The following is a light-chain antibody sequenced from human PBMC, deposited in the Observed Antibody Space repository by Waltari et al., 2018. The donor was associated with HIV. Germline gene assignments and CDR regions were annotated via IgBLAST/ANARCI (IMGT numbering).Light chain of an antibody. J-gene: IGLJ1*01. CDR1: DLGDKY. Sequence: SYEVTQSPSVSVSPGQTATITCSGDDLGDKYVCWYQQKPGQSPVLVSDQHTKRPPGIPERFSGSNSGNTATLTISGTQAMDEADYYCQAWDNSALWVFGSGAKVTVL. V-gene: IGLV3-1*01. CDR2: QHT. CDR3: QAWDNSALWV.